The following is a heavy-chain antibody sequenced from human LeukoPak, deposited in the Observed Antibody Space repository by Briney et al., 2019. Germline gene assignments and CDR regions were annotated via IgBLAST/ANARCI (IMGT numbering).Heavy chain of an antibody. V-gene: IGHV3-30-3*01. J-gene: IGHJ4*02. CDR3: ARGDYGDGAYDF. D-gene: IGHD4-17*01. CDR2: ISYDGSNK. Sequence: PGGSLRLSCAASGFTFSSYAMHWVRQAPGKGLEWVAVISYDGSNKYYADSVKGRFTISRDNSKNTLYLQMNSLRGEDTAVYYCARGDYGDGAYDFWGQGTLVTVSS. CDR1: GFTFSSYA.